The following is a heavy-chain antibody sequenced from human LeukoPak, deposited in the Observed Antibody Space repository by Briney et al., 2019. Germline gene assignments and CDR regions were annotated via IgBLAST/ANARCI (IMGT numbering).Heavy chain of an antibody. Sequence: GGSLRLSCAASGFTFSSYGIHWVRQAPGKGLEWVAFIRYDGINKYYADSVKGRFTLSRDNSKNTLYLQMNSLRAEDTAVYYCAKDPSSFDIWGQGTMVTVSS. CDR2: IRYDGINK. D-gene: IGHD1-26*01. V-gene: IGHV3-30*02. CDR3: AKDPSSFDI. J-gene: IGHJ3*02. CDR1: GFTFSSYG.